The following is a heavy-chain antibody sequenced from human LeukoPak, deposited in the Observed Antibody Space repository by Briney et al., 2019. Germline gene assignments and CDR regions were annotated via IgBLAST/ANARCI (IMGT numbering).Heavy chain of an antibody. D-gene: IGHD6-13*01. CDR2: IYYSGST. CDR3: ASYSSSWYDLGLDP. Sequence: SETLSLTCTVSGGSISSYYWSWIRQPPGKGLEWIGYIYYSGSTNYNPSLKSRVTISVDTSKNQFSLKLSSVIAADTAVYYCASYSSSWYDLGLDPWGQGTLVTVSS. CDR1: GGSISSYY. V-gene: IGHV4-59*01. J-gene: IGHJ5*02.